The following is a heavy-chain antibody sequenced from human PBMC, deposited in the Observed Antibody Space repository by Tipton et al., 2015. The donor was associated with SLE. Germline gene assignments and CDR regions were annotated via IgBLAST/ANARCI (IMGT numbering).Heavy chain of an antibody. J-gene: IGHJ6*03. CDR2: IYHSGST. D-gene: IGHD3-3*01. CDR1: GGSISSSNW. Sequence: GLVKPSGTLSLTCAVSGGSISSSNWWSWVRQPPGKGLEWIGEIYHSGSTNYNPSLKSRVTISADTSKNQFSLRLSSVTVADTAVYYCARGGDYDFWRGYSANMDVWGKGTTVTVSS. CDR3: ARGGDYDFWRGYSANMDV. V-gene: IGHV4-4*02.